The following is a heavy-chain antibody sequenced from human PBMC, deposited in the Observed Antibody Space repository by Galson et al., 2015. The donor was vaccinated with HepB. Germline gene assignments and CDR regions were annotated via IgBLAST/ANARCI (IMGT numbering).Heavy chain of an antibody. Sequence: SVKVSCKASGYTFTSYGISWVRQAPGQGLEWMRWISAYNGNTNYAQKLQGRVTMTTDTSTSTAYMELRSLRSDDTAVYYCARRGTGIAVAGGFDYWGQGTLVTVSS. CDR3: ARRGTGIAVAGGFDY. J-gene: IGHJ4*02. V-gene: IGHV1-18*01. D-gene: IGHD6-19*01. CDR1: GYTFTSYG. CDR2: ISAYNGNT.